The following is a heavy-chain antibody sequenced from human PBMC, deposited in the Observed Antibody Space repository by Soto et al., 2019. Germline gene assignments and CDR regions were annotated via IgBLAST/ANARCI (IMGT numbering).Heavy chain of an antibody. CDR2: ISGSGGTT. J-gene: IGHJ5*02. CDR1: GFTFSDYA. Sequence: EVQLLESGGDLVQPGGSLRLSCAASGFTFSDYAMSWVRQAPGKGLEWVSSISGSGGTTYYADSVKGRFTVSRDNSKNTLYLQMNSVRVEDTALYYCAKGGRSTGYYYYKFDPWGQGTLVTVSS. V-gene: IGHV3-23*01. D-gene: IGHD3-22*01. CDR3: AKGGRSTGYYYYKFDP.